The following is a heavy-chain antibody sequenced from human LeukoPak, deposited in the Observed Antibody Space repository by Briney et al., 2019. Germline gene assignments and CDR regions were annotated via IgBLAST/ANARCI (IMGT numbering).Heavy chain of an antibody. D-gene: IGHD1-26*01. V-gene: IGHV3-7*01. Sequence: GGSLRLSCAASRFPFNSYWMSWVRQAPGRGLEWVANIKEDGSEKFYVDSVKGRFTISRDNAKNSLFLQMTSLRAEDTALYYCAPEVWELQGASDIWGQGTMVTVSS. CDR1: RFPFNSYW. CDR3: APEVWELQGASDI. J-gene: IGHJ3*02. CDR2: IKEDGSEK.